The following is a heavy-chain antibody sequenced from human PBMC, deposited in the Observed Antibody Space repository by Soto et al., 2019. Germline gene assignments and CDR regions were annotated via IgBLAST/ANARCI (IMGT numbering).Heavy chain of an antibody. D-gene: IGHD5-12*01. CDR3: ARGPLGYLDPLQY. J-gene: IGHJ4*02. CDR2: INTGGST. CDR1: IGALSSGDYY. V-gene: IGHV4-30-4*08. Sequence: SETLSLTCTVSIGALSSGDYYWTWVRQLPGKGLEWMGYINTGGSTYFNPSLKSRVTFSVDRSKNQFSLRLNYVTAADTAVYYCARGPLGYLDPLQYWGQGTLVTVSS.